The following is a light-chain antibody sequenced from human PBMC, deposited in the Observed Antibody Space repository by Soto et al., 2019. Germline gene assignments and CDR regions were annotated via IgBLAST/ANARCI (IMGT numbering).Light chain of an antibody. CDR2: EGV. Sequence: QSALTQPASVSGSPGQSITISCTGTSSDIGSYNFVSWYQQHPGKAPKLMIYEGVKRPSGVSNRFSGSKSGNTASLTFSGLQTEDEADYYCCSYAGFNTPVVFGGGTKVTVL. CDR3: CSYAGFNTPVV. J-gene: IGLJ2*01. CDR1: SSDIGSYNF. V-gene: IGLV2-23*01.